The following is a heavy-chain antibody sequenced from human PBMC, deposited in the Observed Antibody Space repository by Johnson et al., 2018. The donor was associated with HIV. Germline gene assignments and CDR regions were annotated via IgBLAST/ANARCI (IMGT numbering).Heavy chain of an antibody. D-gene: IGHD6-13*01. CDR1: GFTFSSYA. CDR2: IDTSGFTT. V-gene: IGHV3-23*04. CDR3: AKDQWSSSWTNDAFDF. J-gene: IGHJ3*01. Sequence: VQLVESGGGLVQPGGSLRLSCAASGFTFSSYAMNWVRQAPGNGLEWVSYIDTSGFTTLYADSVKGRFSISRDNSKNTLYLQMNSLRAEDTAVYYCAKDQWSSSWTNDAFDFWGQGTMVTVSS.